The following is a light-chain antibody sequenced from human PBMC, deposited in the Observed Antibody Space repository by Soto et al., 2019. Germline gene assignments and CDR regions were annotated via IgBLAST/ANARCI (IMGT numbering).Light chain of an antibody. V-gene: IGKV1D-12*01. CDR2: AAS. CDR3: QQANSFPIT. J-gene: IGKJ5*01. CDR1: HGISNR. Sequence: IQMTTSTPSLPAYVGDGVTITCRSSHGISNRLAWYQQKPGKAPKLLIYAASSLQSGVPSRFSGSGSGTDLTLTISSLQPEDFATYYCQQANSFPITCGQGQRRAIK.